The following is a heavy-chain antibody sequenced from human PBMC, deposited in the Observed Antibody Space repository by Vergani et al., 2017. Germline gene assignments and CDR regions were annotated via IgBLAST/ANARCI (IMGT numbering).Heavy chain of an antibody. CDR2: IRSKANSYAT. V-gene: IGHV3-73*01. J-gene: IGHJ6*03. D-gene: IGHD3-9*01. Sequence: EVQLVESGGGLVQPGGSLKLSCAASGVTFSGSALHWVRQASGKGLEWVGRIRSKANSYATAYAASVKGRFTISRDDSKNTAYLQMNSLKTEDTAVYYCTRHRPYYDILTGYQDYYMDVWGKGP. CDR3: TRHRPYYDILTGYQDYYMDV. CDR1: GVTFSGSA.